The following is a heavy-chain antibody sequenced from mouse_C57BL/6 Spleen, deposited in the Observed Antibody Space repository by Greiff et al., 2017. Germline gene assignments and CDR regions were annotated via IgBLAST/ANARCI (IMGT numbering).Heavy chain of an antibody. CDR1: GFTFSDYG. Sequence: EVQLVESGGGLVKPGGSLKLSCAASGFTFSDYGMHWVRQAPEKGLEWVAYISSGSSTIYYADTVKGRFTISRDNAKNTLFLQMTSLRSEDTAMYYGERNYGGYAAWFAYWGQGTLVTVSA. J-gene: IGHJ3*01. CDR3: ERNYGGYAAWFAY. CDR2: ISSGSSTI. V-gene: IGHV5-17*01. D-gene: IGHD1-1*02.